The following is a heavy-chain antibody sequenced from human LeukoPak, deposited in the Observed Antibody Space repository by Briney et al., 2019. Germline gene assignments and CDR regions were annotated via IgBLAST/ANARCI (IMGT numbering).Heavy chain of an antibody. Sequence: SETLSLTCTVSGGSISSYYWSWIRQPPGKGLEWIGYIYYSGSTNYNPSLESRVTISVDTSKNQFSLKLSSVTAADTAVYYCARGSRGVTYDYWGQGTLVTVSS. V-gene: IGHV4-59*01. J-gene: IGHJ4*02. CDR2: IYYSGST. CDR3: ARGSRGVTYDY. D-gene: IGHD2-21*02. CDR1: GGSISSYY.